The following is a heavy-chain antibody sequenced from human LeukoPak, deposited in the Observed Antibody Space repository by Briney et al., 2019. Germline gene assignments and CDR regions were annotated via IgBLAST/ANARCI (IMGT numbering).Heavy chain of an antibody. J-gene: IGHJ4*02. D-gene: IGHD6-13*01. V-gene: IGHV3-7*01. CDR2: IKQDGGEI. CDR1: GFTSSYG. Sequence: HPGGSLRLSCAASGFTSSYGMSWIRQAPGKGLEWVANIKQDGGEIYYVDSVKGRFTISRDNAKNSVSLQMNSLRAEDTAIYYCATYLRNTAAGYYYFEYWGQGTLVTVSS. CDR3: ATYLRNTAAGYYYFEY.